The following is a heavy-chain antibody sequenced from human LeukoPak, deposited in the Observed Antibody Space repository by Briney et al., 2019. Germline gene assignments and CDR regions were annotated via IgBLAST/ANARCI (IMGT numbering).Heavy chain of an antibody. D-gene: IGHD4-17*01. Sequence: SETLSLTCTVSGGSISSYYWSWIRQPPGKGLEWIGYIYYSGSTNYNPSLKSRVTISVDTSKNQFSLKLSSVTAADTAVYYCARERSDYPGDYFDYWGQGTLVTVSS. CDR1: GGSISSYY. CDR2: IYYSGST. V-gene: IGHV4-59*01. J-gene: IGHJ4*02. CDR3: ARERSDYPGDYFDY.